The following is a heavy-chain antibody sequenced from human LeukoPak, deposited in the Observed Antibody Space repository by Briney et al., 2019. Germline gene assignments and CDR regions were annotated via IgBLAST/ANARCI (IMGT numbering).Heavy chain of an antibody. V-gene: IGHV3-48*03. CDR3: ARGFNTYYYGSSGYPEYFQH. J-gene: IGHJ1*01. Sequence: GGSLRLSCAASGFTFSSYEMNWVRQAPGKGLEWVSYISSSGSTIYYADSVKGRFTISRDNAKNSLYLQMNSLRAEDTAVYYCARGFNTYYYGSSGYPEYFQHWGQGTLVTVSS. CDR1: GFTFSSYE. D-gene: IGHD3-22*01. CDR2: ISSSGSTI.